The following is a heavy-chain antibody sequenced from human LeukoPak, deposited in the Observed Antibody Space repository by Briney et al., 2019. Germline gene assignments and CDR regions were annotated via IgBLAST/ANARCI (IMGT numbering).Heavy chain of an antibody. Sequence: PSETLSLTCTVSGGSISSSSYYWGWIRQPPGKGLEWIGSIYYSGSTYYSPSLKSRVTISVDTSKNQFSLKLSSVTAADTAVYYCARLRRADYSNRRGNFDYWGQGTLVTVSS. V-gene: IGHV4-39*01. CDR3: ARLRRADYSNRRGNFDY. J-gene: IGHJ4*02. CDR2: IYYSGST. CDR1: GGSISSSSYY. D-gene: IGHD4-11*01.